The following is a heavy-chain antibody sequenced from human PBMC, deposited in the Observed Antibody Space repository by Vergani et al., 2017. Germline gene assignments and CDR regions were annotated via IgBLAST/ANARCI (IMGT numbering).Heavy chain of an antibody. CDR2: IKSKTDGGTT. CDR1: GFTFSNAW. V-gene: IGHV3-15*01. D-gene: IGHD3-22*01. Sequence: EVQLVESGGGLVKPGGSLRLSCAASGFTFSNAWMSWVRQAPGKGLEWVGRIKSKTDGGTTDYAAPVKGRFTISRDDSKNTLYLQMNSLKTEDTAVYYCTTEQYYDSSGYYYPEWFEPWGQGTLVTVSS. J-gene: IGHJ5*02. CDR3: TTEQYYDSSGYYYPEWFEP.